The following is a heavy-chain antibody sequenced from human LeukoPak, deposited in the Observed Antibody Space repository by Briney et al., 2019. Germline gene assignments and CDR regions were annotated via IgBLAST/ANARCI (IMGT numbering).Heavy chain of an antibody. CDR1: GFTFRSYA. V-gene: IGHV3-30-3*01. Sequence: GRSLRLSCAASGFTFRSYAMHWVRQAPGKGLEWVGVVLYDGSNQYYADSVKGRFTISRDNSKNTLYLQMNSLRPEDTAVYYCAKRPDDYSYGMDVWGQGTTVTVSS. CDR2: VLYDGSNQ. J-gene: IGHJ6*02. CDR3: AKRPDDYSYGMDV.